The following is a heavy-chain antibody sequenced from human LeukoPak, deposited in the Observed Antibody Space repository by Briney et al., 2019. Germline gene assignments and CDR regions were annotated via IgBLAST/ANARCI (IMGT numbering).Heavy chain of an antibody. CDR2: IYYSGST. Sequence: SETLSLTCTVSGGSISSSSYYWGWIRQPPGKGLEWIGSIYYSGSTYYNPSLKSRVTISVDTSKNQFSLKLSSVTAADTAVYYCARGAAKRNDFWSGYYSYYFDYWGQGTLVTVSS. J-gene: IGHJ4*02. V-gene: IGHV4-39*01. CDR3: ARGAAKRNDFWSGYYSYYFDY. D-gene: IGHD3-3*01. CDR1: GGSISSSSYY.